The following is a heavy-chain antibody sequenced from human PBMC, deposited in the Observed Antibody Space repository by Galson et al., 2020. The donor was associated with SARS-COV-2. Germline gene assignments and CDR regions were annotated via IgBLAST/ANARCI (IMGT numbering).Heavy chain of an antibody. CDR1: GFTFSSYG. J-gene: IGHJ3*02. D-gene: IGHD1-26*01. V-gene: IGHV3-30*18. CDR2: ISYDGSNK. CDR3: AKGNSGSYNGAFDI. Sequence: GGSLRLSCAASGFTFSSYGMHWVRQAPGKGLEWVAVISYDGSNKYYADSVKGRFDFSRDNSKNTLYLQMNSLRPEDTAVYYCAKGNSGSYNGAFDIWGQGTLVTVSS.